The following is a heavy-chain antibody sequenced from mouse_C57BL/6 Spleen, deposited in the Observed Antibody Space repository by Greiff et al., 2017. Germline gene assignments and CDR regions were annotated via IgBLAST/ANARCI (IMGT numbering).Heavy chain of an antibody. Sequence: QVHVKQPGAELVKPGASVKLSCKASGYTFTSYWMHWVKQRPGQGLEWIGMIHPNSGSTNYNEKFKSKATLTVDKSSSTAYMQLSSLTSEDSAVYYCAREGADWVDYWGQGTTLTVSS. CDR2: IHPNSGST. V-gene: IGHV1-64*01. J-gene: IGHJ2*01. CDR1: GYTFTSYW. D-gene: IGHD4-1*01. CDR3: AREGADWVDY.